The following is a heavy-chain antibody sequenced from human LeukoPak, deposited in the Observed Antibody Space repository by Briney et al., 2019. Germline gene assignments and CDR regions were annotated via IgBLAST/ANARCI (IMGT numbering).Heavy chain of an antibody. Sequence: GGSLRLSCAASGFTFSSYWMHWVRQAPGKGLVWVSRINSDGSSTSYADSVKGRFTISRDNAKNTLYLQMNSLRAEDTAVYYCARDYGDYFGYDYGMDVWGQGTTVTVSS. CDR3: ARDYGDYFGYDYGMDV. J-gene: IGHJ6*02. D-gene: IGHD4-17*01. CDR2: INSDGSST. V-gene: IGHV3-74*01. CDR1: GFTFSSYW.